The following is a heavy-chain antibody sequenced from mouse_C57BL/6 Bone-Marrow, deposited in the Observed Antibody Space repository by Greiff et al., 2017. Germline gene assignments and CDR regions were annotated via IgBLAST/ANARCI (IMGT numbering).Heavy chain of an antibody. Sequence: QVQLQQPGAELVMPGASVKLSCKASGYTFTSYWMHWVKQRPGQGLEWIGEIDPSDSYTNYNQKFKGKSTLTVDKSSSTAYMQLSSLTSEDSAVYYCARRASTMITTGYYYAMDYWGQGTSVTVSS. J-gene: IGHJ4*01. CDR1: GYTFTSYW. CDR2: IDPSDSYT. D-gene: IGHD2-4*01. CDR3: ARRASTMITTGYYYAMDY. V-gene: IGHV1-69*01.